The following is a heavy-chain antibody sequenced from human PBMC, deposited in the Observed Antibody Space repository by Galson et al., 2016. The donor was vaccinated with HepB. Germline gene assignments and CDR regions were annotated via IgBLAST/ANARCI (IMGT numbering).Heavy chain of an antibody. Sequence: ETLSLTCTVSGGSISPYYWSWIRQPPGKGLEWIGSIYYSGGTNYNPSLKSRVTISVDTSKNHFSLKLSSVTAADTAVYYCTRGGGRWLEWGDFDYWGQGTLVPVSS. V-gene: IGHV4-59*01. CDR1: GGSISPYY. J-gene: IGHJ4*02. CDR2: IYYSGGT. D-gene: IGHD5-24*01. CDR3: TRGGGRWLEWGDFDY.